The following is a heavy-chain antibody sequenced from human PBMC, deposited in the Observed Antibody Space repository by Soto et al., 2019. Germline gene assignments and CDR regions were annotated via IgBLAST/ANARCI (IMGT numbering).Heavy chain of an antibody. CDR2: ILKDGSDH. J-gene: IGHJ4*02. D-gene: IGHD4-17*01. CDR3: ARDDDYPDNGFDY. V-gene: IGHV3-33*01. Sequence: QVQLAESGGGVVQPGRSLRLSCAATGFTFSNYGMHWVRQAPGKGLEWVAVILKDGSDHKYADSMKGRFTISRDNSENTLYLHMNSLRAEDTAVYYCARDDDYPDNGFDYWGQGTLVTVSS. CDR1: GFTFSNYG.